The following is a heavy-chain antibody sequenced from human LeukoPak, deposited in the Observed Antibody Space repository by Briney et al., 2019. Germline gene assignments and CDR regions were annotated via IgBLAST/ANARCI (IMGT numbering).Heavy chain of an antibody. D-gene: IGHD2-8*01. CDR3: AKGRDTKSPFDY. J-gene: IGHJ4*02. CDR2: ISGSGGST. Sequence: GGSPRLSCAASGFTFDDHAMNWVRQAPGKGLEWVSAISGSGGSTYYADSVKGRFTISRDNSKNTLYLQMNSLRAEDTAVYYCAKGRDTKSPFDYWGQGTLVTVSS. CDR1: GFTFDDHA. V-gene: IGHV3-23*01.